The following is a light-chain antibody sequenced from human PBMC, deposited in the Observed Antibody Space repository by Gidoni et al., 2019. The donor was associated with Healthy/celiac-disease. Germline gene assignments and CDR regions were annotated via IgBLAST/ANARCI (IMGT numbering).Light chain of an antibody. J-gene: IGKJ3*01. V-gene: IGKV1-12*01. CDR2: SAS. CDR1: ENIDDW. CDR3: QQADTFPVT. Sequence: IQMTQSPPSVSASLGDSVTITCLASENIDDWLAWYQHKPGKSPVLLVYSASNLQNGVPSRFRASGSGTHFTLTINSLQPEDFATYYCQQADTFPVTFGPGTKVDMK.